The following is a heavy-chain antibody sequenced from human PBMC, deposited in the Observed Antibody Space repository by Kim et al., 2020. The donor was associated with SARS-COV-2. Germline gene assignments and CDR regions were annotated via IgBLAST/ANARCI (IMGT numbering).Heavy chain of an antibody. J-gene: IGHJ4*02. Sequence: GGSLRLSCAASGFTFSNYATTWVRQAPGKGLEWLAGISGSGYNTFYADSVKGRFTIARDNSKNKTYLQMNNLSAEDTALYYCRKKDRAYCGGDCYSDYWGQGTLVTVSS. CDR3: RKKDRAYCGGDCYSDY. D-gene: IGHD2-21*02. CDR1: GFTFSNYA. V-gene: IGHV3-23*01. CDR2: ISGSGYNT.